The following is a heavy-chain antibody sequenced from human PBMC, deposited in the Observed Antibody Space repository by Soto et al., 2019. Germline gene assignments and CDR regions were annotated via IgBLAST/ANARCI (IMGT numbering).Heavy chain of an antibody. Sequence: PGGSLRLSCEASGFTFRSHDMSWVRQAPGKELEWVATISGSGSNTHYTDSVKGRFIISKDNAKNTMYLQMDSLRAEGTAVYYCARDKVVGRTLTTHYYYGLDVWGQGTSVT. D-gene: IGHD2-15*01. CDR3: ARDKVVGRTLTTHYYYGLDV. J-gene: IGHJ6*02. CDR1: GFTFRSHD. V-gene: IGHV3-23*01. CDR2: ISGSGSNT.